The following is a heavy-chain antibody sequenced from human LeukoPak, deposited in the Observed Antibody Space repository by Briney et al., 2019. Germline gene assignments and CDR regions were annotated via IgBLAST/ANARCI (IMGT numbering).Heavy chain of an antibody. D-gene: IGHD3-3*01. CDR2: ISAYNGNT. CDR3: ARGHDFWSIFYYYYGMDV. J-gene: IGHJ6*02. CDR1: GYTFTSYG. Sequence: ASVKVSCKASGYTFTSYGISWVRQAPGQGLEWMGWISAYNGNTNYAQKLQGRVTMTTDTSTSTAYMELRSLRSDDTAVYYCARGHDFWSIFYYYYGMDVWGQGTRSPSP. V-gene: IGHV1-18*01.